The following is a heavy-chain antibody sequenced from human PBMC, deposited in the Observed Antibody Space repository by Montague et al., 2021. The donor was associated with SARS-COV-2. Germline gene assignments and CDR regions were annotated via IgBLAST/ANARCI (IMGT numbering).Heavy chain of an antibody. CDR3: ARALEYGNASGYFDY. J-gene: IGHJ4*02. CDR1: GGSISRGGYY. CDR2: IHDTGRT. Sequence: TLSLTCTVSGGSISRGGYYYTWIRQYSGKGLEWIGNIHDTGRTNYKSSLRSRITMSVDTPKNQFSLKLTSVTAADTAVYYCARALEYGNASGYFDYWGQGTLVTVSS. D-gene: IGHD1-1*01. V-gene: IGHV4-31*03.